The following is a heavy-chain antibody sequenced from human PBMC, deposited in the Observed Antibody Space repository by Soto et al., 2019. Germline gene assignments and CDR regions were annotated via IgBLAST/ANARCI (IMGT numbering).Heavy chain of an antibody. Sequence: SETLSLTCTVSGGSISSSSYYWGWIRQPPGKGLEWIGSIYYSGSTYYNPSLKSRVTISVDTSKNQFSLKLSSVAAADTAVYYCARQYSGSSDFDYWGQGTLVTVSS. J-gene: IGHJ4*02. V-gene: IGHV4-39*01. CDR3: ARQYSGSSDFDY. D-gene: IGHD1-26*01. CDR1: GGSISSSSYY. CDR2: IYYSGST.